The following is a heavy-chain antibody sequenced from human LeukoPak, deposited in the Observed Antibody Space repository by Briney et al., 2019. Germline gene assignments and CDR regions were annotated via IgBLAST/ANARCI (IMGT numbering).Heavy chain of an antibody. CDR2: IYYSGST. Sequence: SQTLSLTCTVSGGSISSGGYYWSWIRQHPGKGLEWIGYIYYSGSTYYNPSLKSRVTISVDTSKNQFSLKLSSVTAADTAVYYCARGSGSYYYYYGMDVWGQGTTVTVSS. J-gene: IGHJ6*02. V-gene: IGHV4-31*03. CDR3: ARGSGSYYYYYGMDV. CDR1: GGSISSGGYY. D-gene: IGHD3-10*01.